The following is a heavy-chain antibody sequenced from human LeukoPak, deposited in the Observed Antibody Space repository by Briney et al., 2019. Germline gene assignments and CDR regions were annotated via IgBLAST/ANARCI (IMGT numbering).Heavy chain of an antibody. CDR1: GGSISGYY. D-gene: IGHD2-2*01. CDR2: IHDSGNT. CDR3: ARAADTGYCSSTSCYSPYFDY. V-gene: IGHV4-59*08. J-gene: IGHJ4*02. Sequence: PSETLSLTCTVSGGSISGYYWSWIRQPPGKGLEWIGFIHDSGNTYYNASLKSRVTISVDTSKNQFSLKLSSVTAADTAVYYCARAADTGYCSSTSCYSPYFDYWGQGTLVTVSS.